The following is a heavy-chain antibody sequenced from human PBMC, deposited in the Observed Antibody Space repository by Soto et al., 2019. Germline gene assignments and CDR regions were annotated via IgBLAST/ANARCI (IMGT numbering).Heavy chain of an antibody. J-gene: IGHJ4*02. CDR3: ARDMTITVVPYFDF. V-gene: IGHV1-69*06. Sequence: QVQLVQSGAEVKKPGSAVKVSFKASGGTFSNYVVNWVRHAPGQGREWMGRIIPISGAANYAQKFQGRVTITAEKSTSTSYMELRSLRSEDTAVYYCARDMTITVVPYFDFGGQGTLVTVS. D-gene: IGHD3-9*01. CDR2: IIPISGAA. CDR1: GGTFSNYV.